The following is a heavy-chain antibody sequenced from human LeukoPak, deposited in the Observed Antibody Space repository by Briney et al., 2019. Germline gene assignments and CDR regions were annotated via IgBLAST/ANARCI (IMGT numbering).Heavy chain of an antibody. J-gene: IGHJ4*02. CDR2: IRYDGSNK. D-gene: IGHD6-13*01. Sequence: GESLRLSCAASGFTFRSYGMHWVRQAPGKGLEWVAFIRYDGSNKYYADSVKGRFTISRDNSKNTLYLQMNSLRAEDTAVYYCAKDFAQQLVGGYFDYWGQGTLVTVSS. V-gene: IGHV3-30*02. CDR1: GFTFRSYG. CDR3: AKDFAQQLVGGYFDY.